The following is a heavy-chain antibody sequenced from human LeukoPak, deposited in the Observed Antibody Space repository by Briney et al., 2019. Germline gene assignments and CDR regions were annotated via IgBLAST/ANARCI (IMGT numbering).Heavy chain of an antibody. CDR3: ARQVVAVAGTGYFDY. CDR1: GGSFSGYY. Sequence: SETLSLTCAVYGGSFSGYYWSWIRQPPGKGLEWIGEINHSGSTNYNPSLKSRVTMSVDTSKNQFSLKLNSVTAADTAVYFCARQVVAVAGTGYFDYWGQGTLVTVSS. D-gene: IGHD6-19*01. CDR2: INHSGST. J-gene: IGHJ4*02. V-gene: IGHV4-34*01.